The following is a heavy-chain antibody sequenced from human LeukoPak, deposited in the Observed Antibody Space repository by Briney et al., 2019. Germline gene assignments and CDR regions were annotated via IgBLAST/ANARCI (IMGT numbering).Heavy chain of an antibody. J-gene: IGHJ6*02. D-gene: IGHD2-15*01. V-gene: IGHV1-8*01. CDR1: GYTFTSYD. Sequence: ASVKVSCKASGYTFTSYDINWVRQATGQGLEWMGWMNPNSGNTGYAQKFQGRVTMTRNTSISTAYMELSSLRSEDTAVYYCATSSSWTDYYYYYGMDVWGQGTTVTVSS. CDR3: ATSSSWTDYYYYYGMDV. CDR2: MNPNSGNT.